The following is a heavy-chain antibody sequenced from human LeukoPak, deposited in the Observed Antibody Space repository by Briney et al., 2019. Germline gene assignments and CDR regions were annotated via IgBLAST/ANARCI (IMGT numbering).Heavy chain of an antibody. CDR3: ARNGGNSDYDY. V-gene: IGHV4-4*02. CDR2: IYHSGAT. D-gene: IGHD4-23*01. Sequence: SETLSLTCAVSGGSISSSSTNCWTWVRQPPGKGLEWIGEIYHSGATNYNTSLKSRVTMLLDKSKNQFSLKLNSVTAADTAVYYCARNGGNSDYDYWGQGTLVTVSA. J-gene: IGHJ4*02. CDR1: GGSISSSSTNC.